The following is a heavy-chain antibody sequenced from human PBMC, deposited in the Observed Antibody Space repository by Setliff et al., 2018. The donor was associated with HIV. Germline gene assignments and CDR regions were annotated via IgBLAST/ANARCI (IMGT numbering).Heavy chain of an antibody. CDR1: GYTFTSYG. V-gene: IGHV1-18*01. J-gene: IGHJ6*03. D-gene: IGHD6-25*01. CDR2: ISGYNGWT. Sequence: GESLKISCKASGYTFTSYGVSWARQAPGQGLEWMGLISGYNGWTKYPQKFQGRVTMTTDTSTSTVYMELTSLTSDDTAVYYCARWVDDNSEGSYYHYMDVWGNGASVTVS. CDR3: ARWVDDNSEGSYYHYMDV.